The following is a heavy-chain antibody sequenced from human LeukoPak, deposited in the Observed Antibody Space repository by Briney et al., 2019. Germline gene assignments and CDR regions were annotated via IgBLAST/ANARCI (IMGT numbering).Heavy chain of an antibody. D-gene: IGHD2-2*01. CDR3: ARDGVDIVVVPAASDFDY. J-gene: IGHJ4*02. V-gene: IGHV1-2*02. Sequence: ASVKVSCKVSGYTLTELSMHWVRQAPGQGLEWMGWISAYNGNTNYAQKFQGRVTMTRDTSISTAYMELSRLRSDDTAVYYCARDGVDIVVVPAASDFDYWGQGTLVTVSS. CDR2: ISAYNGNT. CDR1: GYTLTELS.